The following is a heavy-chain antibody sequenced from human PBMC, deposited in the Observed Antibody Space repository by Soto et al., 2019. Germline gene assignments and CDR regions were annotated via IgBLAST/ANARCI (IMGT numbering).Heavy chain of an antibody. D-gene: IGHD1-26*01. Sequence: GASVKVSCKASGGTFSSYAISWVRQAPGQGLEWMGGIIPIFGTANYAQKFQGRVTITADESTSTAYMELSSLRSEDTAVYYCARAVNYYSGRYGGWFDPWGQGTLVTVSS. CDR1: GGTFSSYA. V-gene: IGHV1-69*13. J-gene: IGHJ5*02. CDR2: IIPIFGTA. CDR3: ARAVNYYSGRYGGWFDP.